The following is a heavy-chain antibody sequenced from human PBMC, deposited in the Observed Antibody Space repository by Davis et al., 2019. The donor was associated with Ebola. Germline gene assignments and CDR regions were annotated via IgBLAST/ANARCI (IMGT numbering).Heavy chain of an antibody. CDR1: GFTFSSYS. J-gene: IGHJ6*02. V-gene: IGHV3-21*01. D-gene: IGHD2-2*01. CDR3: ARDAMAFHWDYGMDV. Sequence: GESLKIPCAASGFTFSSYSMNWVRQAPGKGLEWVSSISSSSSYIYYADSVKGRFTISRDNAKNSLYLQMNSLRAEDTAVYYCARDAMAFHWDYGMDVWGQGTTVTVSS. CDR2: ISSSSSYI.